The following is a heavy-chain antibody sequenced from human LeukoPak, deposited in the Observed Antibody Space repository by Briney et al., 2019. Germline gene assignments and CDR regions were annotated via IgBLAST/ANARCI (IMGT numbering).Heavy chain of an antibody. CDR2: IYDSGST. Sequence: SETLSLTCTVSGGSISSYYWSWIRKPPGKGLEWIGNIYDSGSTNYNPSLKSRVTISVDTSKNQCSLKLSSVTAADTAVYYCARQSISGSSLSYFDYWGQGTLVNVSS. CDR1: GGSISSYY. D-gene: IGHD3-22*01. J-gene: IGHJ4*02. V-gene: IGHV4-59*01. CDR3: ARQSISGSSLSYFDY.